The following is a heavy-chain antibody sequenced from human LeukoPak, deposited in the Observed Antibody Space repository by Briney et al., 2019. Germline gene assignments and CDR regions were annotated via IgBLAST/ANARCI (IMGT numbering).Heavy chain of an antibody. CDR2: IYYTGTT. J-gene: IGHJ4*02. V-gene: IGHV4-59*01. CDR3: ARAGANGIEAAGSLRY. Sequence: SGTLSLTCTVSGGSFSTYYWSWIRQPPGKGLEWVGYIYYTGTTNYNPSLKSRVTISVDTSKNQFSLNLSSVTAADTAVYYCARAGANGIEAAGSLRYWGQGTLVTVSS. CDR1: GGSFSTYY. D-gene: IGHD6-13*01.